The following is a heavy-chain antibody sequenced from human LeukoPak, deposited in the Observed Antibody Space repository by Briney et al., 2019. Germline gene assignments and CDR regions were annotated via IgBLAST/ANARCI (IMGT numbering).Heavy chain of an antibody. J-gene: IGHJ6*02. CDR3: ARSIAAAGTSGPYYYYYGMDV. D-gene: IGHD6-13*01. V-gene: IGHV4-59*08. CDR1: GGSISSYY. Sequence: SETLSLTCTVSGGSISSYYWSWIRQPPGKGLEWIGYIYYSGSTNYNPSLKSRVTISVDTSKNQFSLKLSSVTAADTAVYYCARSIAAAGTSGPYYYYYGMDVWGQGTTVTVSS. CDR2: IYYSGST.